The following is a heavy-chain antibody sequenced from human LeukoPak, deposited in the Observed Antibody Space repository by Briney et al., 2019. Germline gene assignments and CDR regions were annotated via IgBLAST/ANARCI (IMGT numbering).Heavy chain of an antibody. CDR2: ISTYNDNT. V-gene: IGHV1-18*01. J-gene: IGHJ5*02. CDR1: GYTFTNYG. D-gene: IGHD2-15*01. Sequence: ASVKVSCKASGYTFTNYGLSWVRQAPGQGLEWMGWISTYNDNTNYAQRSQGRVTMTTDTSTSTAYMELRSLRSDDTAVYYCARDSGADGGSPDPWGQGTLVTVSS. CDR3: ARDSGADGGSPDP.